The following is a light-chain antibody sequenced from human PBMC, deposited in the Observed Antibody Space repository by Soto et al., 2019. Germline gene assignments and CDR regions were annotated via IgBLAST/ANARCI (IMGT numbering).Light chain of an antibody. CDR3: QQSYSSPPT. CDR2: AAS. V-gene: IGKV1-39*01. J-gene: IGKJ1*01. Sequence: DIQMTQSPSSLSASVEDRVIITCRASQSISNHLNWYQQKPGKAPKLLIFAASSLQSGVPSRFSGSRSGPDFTLTISSLQPEDFATYYFQQSYSSPPTFGHGTKVEIK. CDR1: QSISNH.